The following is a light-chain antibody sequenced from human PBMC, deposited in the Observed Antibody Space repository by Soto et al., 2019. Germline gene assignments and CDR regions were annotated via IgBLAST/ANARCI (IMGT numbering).Light chain of an antibody. CDR1: QSISSW. CDR3: QQYNILWT. V-gene: IGKV1-5*03. Sequence: DIQMTQSPSTLSASVGDRVTITCRASQSISSWLAWYQQKPGKAPKLLIYKGSSLESGVPSRFSGSGSGNEFTLTISSLQPDDFSTYYCQQYNILWTFGQGTKVEIK. J-gene: IGKJ1*01. CDR2: KGS.